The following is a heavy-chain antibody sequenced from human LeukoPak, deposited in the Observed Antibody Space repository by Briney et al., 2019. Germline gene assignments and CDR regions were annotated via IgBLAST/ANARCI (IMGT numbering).Heavy chain of an antibody. CDR2: IKQDGSEK. V-gene: IGHV3-7*01. Sequence: PGGSLRLSCAASGFTFSSYWMSWVRQAPGKGLEWVAYIKQDGSEKYYVDSVKGRFTISRDNAKNSLYLQMNSLRAEDTAVYYCAKDRSGYSYGSDAFDIWGQGTMVTVSS. D-gene: IGHD5-18*01. J-gene: IGHJ3*02. CDR3: AKDRSGYSYGSDAFDI. CDR1: GFTFSSYW.